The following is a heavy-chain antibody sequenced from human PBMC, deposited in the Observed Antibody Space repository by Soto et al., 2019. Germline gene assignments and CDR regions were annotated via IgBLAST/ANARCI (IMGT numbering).Heavy chain of an antibody. V-gene: IGHV3-15*07. Sequence: SLRLSCAASGFTFSNAWMNWVRQAPGKGLEWVGHIKSKTDGGTTDYAAPVKGRFTISRDDSKNTLYLQMNSLETEDTAVYYCTTVRWSYDILTGFYKGLIDYWGQGTLVTVSS. D-gene: IGHD3-9*01. J-gene: IGHJ4*02. CDR3: TTVRWSYDILTGFYKGLIDY. CDR1: GFTFSNAW. CDR2: IKSKTDGGTT.